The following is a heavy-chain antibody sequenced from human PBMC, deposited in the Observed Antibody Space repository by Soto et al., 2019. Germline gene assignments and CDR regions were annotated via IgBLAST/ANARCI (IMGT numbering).Heavy chain of an antibody. D-gene: IGHD3-9*01. CDR3: AKDSQGMRYYGILTGYYLDYYGMDV. CDR1: GFTFSSYG. J-gene: IGHJ6*02. Sequence: GGSLRLSCAASGFTFSSYGMHWVRQHPAKGLGKVAAISYHGSNTSYADSVKGRCNISRDNSKNTLYLQMNSLRAEDTAVYYCAKDSQGMRYYGILTGYYLDYYGMDVWGQGTTVTVSS. CDR2: ISYHGSNT. V-gene: IGHV3-30*18.